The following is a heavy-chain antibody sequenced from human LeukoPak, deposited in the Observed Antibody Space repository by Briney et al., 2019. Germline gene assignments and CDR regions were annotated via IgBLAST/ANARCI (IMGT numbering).Heavy chain of an antibody. Sequence: GASVTVSCKASGYTFTIYGISWVRQAPGQGLEWMGWISAYNGNTNYAQKLQGRVTMTTDTSTSTAYMELRSLRSDDTAVYYCARDIVVVPAAPPLYNWFDPWGQGTLVTVSS. CDR1: GYTFTIYG. V-gene: IGHV1-18*01. CDR3: ARDIVVVPAAPPLYNWFDP. J-gene: IGHJ5*02. D-gene: IGHD2-2*01. CDR2: ISAYNGNT.